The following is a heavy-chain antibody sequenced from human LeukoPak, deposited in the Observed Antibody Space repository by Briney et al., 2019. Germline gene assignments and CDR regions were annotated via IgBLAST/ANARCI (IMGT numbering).Heavy chain of an antibody. V-gene: IGHV3-74*01. D-gene: IGHD3-10*01. CDR1: GFTFSNYV. J-gene: IGHJ5*02. CDR3: ARESGYHGSGFDP. Sequence: GGSLRLSCAASGFTFSNYVMSWVRQVPGKGLVWVSRIKSDGSSTSYADSVKGRFTISRDNAKNTLYLQMNSLRDEDTAVYYCARESGYHGSGFDPWGQGTLVTVSS. CDR2: IKSDGSST.